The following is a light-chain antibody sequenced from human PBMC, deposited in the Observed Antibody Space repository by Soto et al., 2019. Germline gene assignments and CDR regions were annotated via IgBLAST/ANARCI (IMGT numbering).Light chain of an antibody. Sequence: DIQMTQSPSTLSASVGDRVTITCRASQSISSWLDWYQQKPGKAPKLLMYKSSSLESGVPSRFSCSGSGTEFTLTISSLQPDDFATYYCHQSYSSPFSFGPGTKVDIK. CDR2: KSS. CDR3: HQSYSSPFS. J-gene: IGKJ3*01. CDR1: QSISSW. V-gene: IGKV1-5*03.